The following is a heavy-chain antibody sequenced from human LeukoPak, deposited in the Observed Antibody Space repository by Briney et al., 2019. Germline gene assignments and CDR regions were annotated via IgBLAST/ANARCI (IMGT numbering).Heavy chain of an antibody. Sequence: GGSLRLACAASGFTFRTYAMSWVRQAPGKGLESVAAISDSGTNTFHADSVTGRFIISRDNSGDTLFLQMYSLRAEDKALFYCAKPSGRHPNYYFDSWGQGTPVTV. CDR1: GFTFRTYA. CDR2: ISDSGTNT. V-gene: IGHV3-23*01. J-gene: IGHJ4*02. D-gene: IGHD3-3*01. CDR3: AKPSGRHPNYYFDS.